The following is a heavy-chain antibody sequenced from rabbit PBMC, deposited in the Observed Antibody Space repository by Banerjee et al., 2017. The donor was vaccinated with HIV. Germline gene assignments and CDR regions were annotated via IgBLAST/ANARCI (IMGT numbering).Heavy chain of an antibody. D-gene: IGHD1-1*01. CDR2: IDTGSSGIT. Sequence: QSLEESGGDLVKPGASLTLTCTASGVSFSSSSYMCWVRQAPGKGLEWNACIDTGSSGITYFATWAKGRFTCSKTSSTTVTLQMTRLTAADTATYFCARDTSSSFSSYGMDLWGPGTLVTVS. V-gene: IGHV1S40*01. J-gene: IGHJ6*01. CDR1: GVSFSSSSY. CDR3: ARDTSSSFSSYGMDL.